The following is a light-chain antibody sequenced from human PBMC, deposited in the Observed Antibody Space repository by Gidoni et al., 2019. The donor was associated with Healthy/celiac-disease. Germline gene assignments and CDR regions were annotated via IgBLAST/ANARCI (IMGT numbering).Light chain of an antibody. CDR2: EVS. J-gene: IGLJ2*01. Sequence: ITISCTGTSSDVWSYNLVSWYQQHPGKAPKLMIYEVSKRPSGVSNRFSGSKSGNTASLTISGLQAEDEADYYCCSYAGSSTSVVFGGGTKLTVL. V-gene: IGLV2-23*02. CDR1: SSDVWSYNL. CDR3: CSYAGSSTSVV.